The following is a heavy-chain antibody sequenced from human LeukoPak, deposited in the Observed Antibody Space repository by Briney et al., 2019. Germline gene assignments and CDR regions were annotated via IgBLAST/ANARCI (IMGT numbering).Heavy chain of an antibody. CDR3: ARMEYQLLWSPSGYDY. J-gene: IGHJ4*02. V-gene: IGHV1-2*02. CDR1: GYTFTGYF. D-gene: IGHD2-2*01. Sequence: ASVKVSCKASGYTFTGYFMHWVRQAPGQGLERMGWINPNSGGTNYAQKFQGRVTMTRDTSISTAYMELSRLRSDDTAVYYCARMEYQLLWSPSGYDYWGQGTLVTVSS. CDR2: INPNSGGT.